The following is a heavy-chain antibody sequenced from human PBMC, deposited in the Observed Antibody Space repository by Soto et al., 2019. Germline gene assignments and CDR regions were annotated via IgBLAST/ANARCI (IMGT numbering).Heavy chain of an antibody. Sequence: PGGSLRLSCAASGFTFSSYSMNWVRQAPGKGLEWVSSISSSSSYIYYADSVKGRFTISRDNAKNSLYLQMNSLRAEDTAVYYCARVCSGGSCYPLYYYYYMDVWGKGTTVTVSS. J-gene: IGHJ6*03. CDR1: GFTFSSYS. V-gene: IGHV3-21*01. D-gene: IGHD2-15*01. CDR2: ISSSSSYI. CDR3: ARVCSGGSCYPLYYYYYMDV.